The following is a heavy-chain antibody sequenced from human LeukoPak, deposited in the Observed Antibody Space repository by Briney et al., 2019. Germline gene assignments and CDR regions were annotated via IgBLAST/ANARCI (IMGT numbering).Heavy chain of an antibody. CDR3: ARVPGLGGTDY. J-gene: IGHJ4*02. Sequence: ASVKVSCKASGYTFTSYYMHWVRQAPGQGLEWMGIINPSGGRTSYAQKFQGRVTITADKSTSTAYMELSSLRSEDTAVYYCARVPGLGGTDYWGQGTLVTVSS. D-gene: IGHD3/OR15-3a*01. V-gene: IGHV1-46*01. CDR1: GYTFTSYY. CDR2: INPSGGRT.